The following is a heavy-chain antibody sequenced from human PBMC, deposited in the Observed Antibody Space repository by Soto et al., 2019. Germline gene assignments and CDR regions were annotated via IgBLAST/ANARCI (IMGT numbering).Heavy chain of an antibody. V-gene: IGHV3-74*01. CDR3: ARGVNGYYYVEY. CDR2: INRDGSRT. CDR1: GFISSSYW. J-gene: IGHJ4*02. Sequence: EVQLVESGGNVLQPGGSLRLSCAASGFISSSYWMHWVRQAPGKGLVWVSRINRDGSRTGYADSVKGRFAVSRDNAKNTVFLQMNSIRADDTAVYYCARGVNGYYYVEYWGQGTLVTVSS. D-gene: IGHD2-8*01.